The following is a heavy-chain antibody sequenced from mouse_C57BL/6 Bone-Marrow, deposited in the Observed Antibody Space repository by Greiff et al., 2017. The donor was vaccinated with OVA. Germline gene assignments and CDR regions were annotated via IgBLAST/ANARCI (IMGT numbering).Heavy chain of an antibody. CDR2: INPSTGGT. CDR1: GYSFTGYY. CDR3: ERREWDTLFAY. D-gene: IGHD3-3*01. J-gene: IGHJ3*01. V-gene: IGHV1-42*01. Sequence: VQLQQSGPELVKPGASVKISCKASGYSFTGYYMNWVKQSPEKSLEWIGEINPSTGGTTYNQKFKAKATLTVDKSSSTAYMQLKSLTSEDSAVYYCERREWDTLFAYWGQGTLVTVSA.